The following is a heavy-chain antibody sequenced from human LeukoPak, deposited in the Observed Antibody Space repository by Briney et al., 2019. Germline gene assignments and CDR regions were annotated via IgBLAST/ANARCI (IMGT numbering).Heavy chain of an antibody. CDR2: INHSGST. V-gene: IGHV4-34*01. J-gene: IGHJ4*02. CDR1: GVSFSGYY. Sequence: SETLSLTCAVYGVSFSGYYWSWIRQPPGKGLEWIGEINHSGSTNYNPSLKSRVTISVDTSKNQFSLKLSSVTAADTAMYYCAREILAPGKTHEYWGQGTLVTVSS. CDR3: AREILAPGKTHEY.